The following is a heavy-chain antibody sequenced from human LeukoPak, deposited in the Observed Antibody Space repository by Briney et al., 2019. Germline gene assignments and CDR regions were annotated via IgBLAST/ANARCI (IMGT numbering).Heavy chain of an antibody. CDR1: GFTFSTYS. CDR2: ISSSSKYI. CDR3: ARAGETLWSGMDV. D-gene: IGHD2-21*01. V-gene: IGHV3-21*01. Sequence: GGSLRLSCAASGFTFSTYSMDWVRQAPGKGLEWVSSISSSSKYIDYADSVKGRFTISKDNAKNSLYLQMNSLRAEDTAIYYCARAGETLWSGMDVWGQGTTATVSS. J-gene: IGHJ6*02.